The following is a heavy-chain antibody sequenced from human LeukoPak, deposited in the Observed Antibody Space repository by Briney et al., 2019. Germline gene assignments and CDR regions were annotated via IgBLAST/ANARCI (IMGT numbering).Heavy chain of an antibody. CDR3: ASDVIAAAGTVMM. V-gene: IGHV1-2*02. CDR1: GYTFTSYY. Sequence: ASVKVSCKTSGYTFTSYYMHWVRQAPGQGLEWMGWINPNSGGTNYAQKFQGRVTMTRDTSISTAYMELSRLRSDDTAVYYCASDVIAAAGTVMMWGQGTLVTVSS. D-gene: IGHD6-13*01. J-gene: IGHJ4*02. CDR2: INPNSGGT.